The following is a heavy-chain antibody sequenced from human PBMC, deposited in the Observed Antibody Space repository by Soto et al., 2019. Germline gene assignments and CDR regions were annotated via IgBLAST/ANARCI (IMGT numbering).Heavy chain of an antibody. CDR1: GGSFSDYY. D-gene: IGHD3-22*01. Sequence: PSETLSLTCAVYGGSFSDYYWNWTRQPPGKGLEWIGEINHSGSTNYNFNPSLKSRVTISVDTSKNQFSLKLSSVTAADTAVYYCARSYDSSGYYSGWGQGTLVTVSS. V-gene: IGHV4-34*01. J-gene: IGHJ4*02. CDR2: INHSGST. CDR3: ARSYDSSGYYSG.